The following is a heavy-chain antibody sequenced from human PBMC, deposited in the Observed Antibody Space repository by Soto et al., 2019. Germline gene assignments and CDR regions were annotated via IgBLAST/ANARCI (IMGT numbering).Heavy chain of an antibody. J-gene: IGHJ3*02. CDR2: IWYDGSHK. CDR3: ARDDWAFDI. D-gene: IGHD2-21*01. V-gene: IGHV3-33*01. Sequence: GGSLRLSCAASGFTFSSYGMHWVRQAPGKGPEWVSVIWYDGSHKFYADSVKGRFTISRDNSKNTLYLQMNSLRAEDTAVYYCARDDWAFDIWGQGTTV. CDR1: GFTFSSYG.